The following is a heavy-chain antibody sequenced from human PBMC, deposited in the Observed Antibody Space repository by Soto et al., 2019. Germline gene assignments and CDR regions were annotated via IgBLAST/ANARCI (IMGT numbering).Heavy chain of an antibody. CDR1: GFTFSSYA. Sequence: SGGSLRLSCAASGFTFSSYAMSWVRQAPGKGLEWVSAISGSGGSTYYADSVKGRFTISRDNSKNTLYLQMNSLRAEDTAVYYCAKDRGIAVAAIDAFDIWGQGTMVTVSS. V-gene: IGHV3-23*01. J-gene: IGHJ3*02. CDR3: AKDRGIAVAAIDAFDI. CDR2: ISGSGGST. D-gene: IGHD6-19*01.